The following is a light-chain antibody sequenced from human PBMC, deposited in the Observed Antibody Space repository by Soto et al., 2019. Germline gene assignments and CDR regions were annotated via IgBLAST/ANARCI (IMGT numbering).Light chain of an antibody. Sequence: QSVLSQPASVSGSPGQAITISCTGTSSDFGGYNYVSWYQQYPGKVPKLLINNVSNRPSGDCNSFSGSKSRTTANRTNSELQAEDEADYFCTSFTSDNLYVFGTGTKVTV. CDR2: NVS. J-gene: IGLJ1*01. CDR1: SSDFGGYNY. V-gene: IGLV2-14*03. CDR3: TSFTSDNLYV.